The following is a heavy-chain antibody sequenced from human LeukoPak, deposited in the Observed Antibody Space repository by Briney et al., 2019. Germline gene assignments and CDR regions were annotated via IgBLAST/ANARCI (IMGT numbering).Heavy chain of an antibody. Sequence: ASVTVSCKASGYTFTSYAMNWVRQAPGQGLEWMGWINTNTGNPTYAQGFTGRFVFSLDTSVSTAYLQISSLKAEDTAVYYCARDDLFRGYSGYDFWGQGTLVTVSS. CDR2: INTNTGNP. J-gene: IGHJ4*02. CDR3: ARDDLFRGYSGYDF. CDR1: GYTFTSYA. D-gene: IGHD5-12*01. V-gene: IGHV7-4-1*02.